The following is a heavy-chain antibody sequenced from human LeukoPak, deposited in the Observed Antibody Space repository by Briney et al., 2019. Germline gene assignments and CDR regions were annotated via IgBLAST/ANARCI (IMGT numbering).Heavy chain of an antibody. D-gene: IGHD6-19*01. CDR1: GFTFSDYY. V-gene: IGHV3-11*06. J-gene: IGHJ4*02. CDR2: ISSSSSYT. CDR3: ARVRDLGSGWYDGKYYFDY. Sequence: GGSLRLSCAASGFTFSDYYMSWIRQAPGKGLEWVSYISSSSSYTNYADSVKGRFTISRDNAKNSLYLQMNSLRAEDTAVYYCARVRDLGSGWYDGKYYFDYWGQGTLVTVSS.